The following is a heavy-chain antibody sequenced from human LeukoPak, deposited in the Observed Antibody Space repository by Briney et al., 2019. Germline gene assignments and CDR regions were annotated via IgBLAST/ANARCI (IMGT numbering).Heavy chain of an antibody. V-gene: IGHV4-59*01. J-gene: IGHJ4*02. Sequence: PSETLSLTCTVSGGSISSYYWSWIRQPPGKGLEWIGYIYYSGSTNYNPSLKSRVTISLNTSKNQFSLKLNSVTAADTAVYYCAGGRSGYYGSGSYDNWGQGTLVTVSS. D-gene: IGHD3-10*01. CDR2: IYYSGST. CDR1: GGSISSYY. CDR3: AGGRSGYYGSGSYDN.